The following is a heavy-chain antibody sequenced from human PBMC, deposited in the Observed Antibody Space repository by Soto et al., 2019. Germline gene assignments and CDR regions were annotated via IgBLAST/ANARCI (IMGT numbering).Heavy chain of an antibody. CDR2: ISSITGTT. CDR3: AREGLYSSGWRGYFDF. CDR1: GFTFRTYE. D-gene: IGHD6-19*01. V-gene: IGHV3-48*03. J-gene: IGHJ4*02. Sequence: GSLRLSCAASGFTFRTYEMNWVRQAPGKGLEWVSYISSITGTTYYADSVKGRFTISRDDAQKSLFLQMNSLTDDDTAVYYCAREGLYSSGWRGYFDFWGQGIPVTVSS.